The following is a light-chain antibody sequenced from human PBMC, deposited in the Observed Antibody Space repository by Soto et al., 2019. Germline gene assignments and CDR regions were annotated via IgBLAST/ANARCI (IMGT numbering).Light chain of an antibody. Sequence: EIVLTQSPGTLYLSPGERATLSCRASQSVSSSYLAWYQQKPGQAPRLLIYGASSRATGIPDRFSGSGSGTDFTLTISRLEPEDVAVYYCQQYGSSPMYTFGQGTKLEIK. V-gene: IGKV3-20*01. CDR2: GAS. CDR1: QSVSSSY. J-gene: IGKJ2*01. CDR3: QQYGSSPMYT.